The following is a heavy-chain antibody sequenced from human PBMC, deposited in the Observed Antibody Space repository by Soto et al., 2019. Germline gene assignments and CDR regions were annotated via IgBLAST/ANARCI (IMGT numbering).Heavy chain of an antibody. V-gene: IGHV4-61*05. J-gene: IGHJ6*02. D-gene: IGHD3-22*01. CDR2: IYYSGST. CDR1: GGSISSSSYY. Sequence: PSETLSLTCTVSGGSISSSSYYWGWIRQPPGKGLEWIGYIYYSGSTNYNPSLKSRVTISVDTSKNQFSLKLSSVTAADTAVYYCARTFTYYYDSSGYYPYYYYGMDVWGQGTTVTVSS. CDR3: ARTFTYYYDSSGYYPYYYYGMDV.